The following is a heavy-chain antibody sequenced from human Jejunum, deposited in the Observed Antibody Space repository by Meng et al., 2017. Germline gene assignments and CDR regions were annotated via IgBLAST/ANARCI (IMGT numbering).Heavy chain of an antibody. CDR1: AYTFTNYD. D-gene: IGHD1-26*01. CDR2: INTKTGNP. V-gene: IGHV7-4-1*02. CDR3: ATSGGGFDY. Sequence: QVQLVQSGSELKKPGASVKVSCMASAYTFTNYDINWLRQAPGQGLEWMGWINTKTGNPMYAQGFTGRFVFSLDTSVSTAHLHISTLTPEDTAVYYCATSGGGFDYWGQGTLVTVSS. J-gene: IGHJ4*02.